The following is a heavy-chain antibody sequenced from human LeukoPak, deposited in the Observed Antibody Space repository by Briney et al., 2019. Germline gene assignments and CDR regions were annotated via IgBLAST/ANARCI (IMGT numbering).Heavy chain of an antibody. CDR3: AKREYYYDSSGYYDPYYFDY. J-gene: IGHJ4*02. CDR2: INHVGST. V-gene: IGHV4-38-2*02. Sequence: SETLSLTCTVSGYSIGSGYYWGWIRQPPGKGLEWIGSINHVGSTYYNPSLKSRVTISVDTSKNQFSLKLSSVTAADTAVYYCAKREYYYDSSGYYDPYYFDYWGQGTLVTVSS. D-gene: IGHD3-22*01. CDR1: GYSIGSGYY.